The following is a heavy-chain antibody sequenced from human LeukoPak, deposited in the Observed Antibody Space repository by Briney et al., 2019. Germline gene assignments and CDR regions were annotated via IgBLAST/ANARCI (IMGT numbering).Heavy chain of an antibody. J-gene: IGHJ5*02. V-gene: IGHV4-59*11. CDR2: IYYSGST. CDR1: GGSISSHY. D-gene: IGHD3-22*01. CDR3: AREVGYYDIRNWFDP. Sequence: PSETLSLTCTVSGGSISSHYWSWIRQPPGKGLEWIGYIYYSGSTNYNPSLKSRVTISVDTSKNQFSLKLSSVTAADTAVYYCAREVGYYDIRNWFDPWGQGTLVTVSS.